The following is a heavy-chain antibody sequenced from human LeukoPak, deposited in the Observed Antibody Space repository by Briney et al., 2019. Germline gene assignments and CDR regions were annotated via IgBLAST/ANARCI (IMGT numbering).Heavy chain of an antibody. CDR1: SFDFFSYG. J-gene: IGHJ4*01. Sequence: GGSLRLSCVASSFDFFSYGMQWVRQAPGKGLVWVSRIFTDGSTTSYADSVKGRFTISRDNAKNTLYLEMKSLRVEDTAVYYCARELPREVTLDYWGQGTLVTVSP. CDR2: IFTDGSTT. CDR3: ARELPREVTLDY. D-gene: IGHD2-21*02. V-gene: IGHV3-74*01.